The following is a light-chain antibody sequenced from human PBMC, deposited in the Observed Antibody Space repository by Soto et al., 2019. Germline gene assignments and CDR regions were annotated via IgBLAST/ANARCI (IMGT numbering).Light chain of an antibody. V-gene: IGLV2-14*01. CDR2: DVS. CDR3: TSYTTSSTLV. J-gene: IGLJ1*01. CDR1: SSDVGGYNY. Sequence: QSALTQPASVSGSPGQSITISCTGTSSDVGGYNYVSLYQQYPGKAPKLMIYDVSNRPSGVSNRFSGSKSGNTASLTISGLQAEDEADYYCTSYTTSSTLVFGTGTKLTVL.